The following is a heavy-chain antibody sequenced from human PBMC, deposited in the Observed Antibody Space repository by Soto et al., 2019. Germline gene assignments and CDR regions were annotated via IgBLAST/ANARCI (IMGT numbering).Heavy chain of an antibody. CDR3: ARRNDYGDFEAIHY. D-gene: IGHD4-17*01. Sequence: SETLSLTCTVSGGSISSYYWSWIRQPPGKGLEWIGYIYYSGSTNYNPSLKSRVTISVDTSKNQFSLKLTSVTAADTAVYYCARRNDYGDFEAIHYWGQGTLVTVSS. J-gene: IGHJ4*02. CDR2: IYYSGST. CDR1: GGSISSYY. V-gene: IGHV4-59*12.